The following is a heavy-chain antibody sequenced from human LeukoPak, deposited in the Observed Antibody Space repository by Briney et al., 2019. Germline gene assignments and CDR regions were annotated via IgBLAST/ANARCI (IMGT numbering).Heavy chain of an antibody. CDR2: ISSSSSYI. CDR3: AKPDSSGLYYYYYYGMDV. J-gene: IGHJ6*02. D-gene: IGHD3-22*01. Sequence: GGSLRLSCAASGFTFSSYSMNWVRQAPGKGLEWVSSISSSSSYIYYADSVKGRFTNSRDNAKNSLYLQMNSLRAEDTAVYYCAKPDSSGLYYYYYYGMDVWGQGTTVTVSS. CDR1: GFTFSSYS. V-gene: IGHV3-21*01.